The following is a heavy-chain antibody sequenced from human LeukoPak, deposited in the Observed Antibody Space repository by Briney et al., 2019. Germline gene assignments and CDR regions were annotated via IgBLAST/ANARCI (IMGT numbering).Heavy chain of an antibody. CDR1: GYTFSTYG. CDR3: ARSMAKYGSGSYPHYYYYMDV. D-gene: IGHD3-10*01. CDR2: ISAYNGNT. J-gene: IGHJ6*03. Sequence: ASVKVSCKASGYTFSTYGISWVRQAPGQGLEWMGWISAYNGNTNYAQKLQGRVTMTTDTSTSTAYMELRSLRSEDTAVYYCARSMAKYGSGSYPHYYYYMDVWGKGTTVTISS. V-gene: IGHV1-18*01.